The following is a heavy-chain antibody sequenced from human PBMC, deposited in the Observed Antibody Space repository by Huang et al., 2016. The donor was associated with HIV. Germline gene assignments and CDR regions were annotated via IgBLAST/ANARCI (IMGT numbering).Heavy chain of an antibody. D-gene: IGHD6-6*01. J-gene: IGHJ5*02. V-gene: IGHV4-59*01. CDR1: GGSMSSYY. Sequence: QVQLQESGPGLVKPSETLSLTCTVSGGSMSSYYWSWIRQPPGKGLEWIGYSYYSGRTNYYPSLKRRVTISVDTSKNQFSLRLSSVTAADTAVYYCASASIAARRWFDPWGQGSLVTVSS. CDR3: ASASIAARRWFDP. CDR2: SYYSGRT.